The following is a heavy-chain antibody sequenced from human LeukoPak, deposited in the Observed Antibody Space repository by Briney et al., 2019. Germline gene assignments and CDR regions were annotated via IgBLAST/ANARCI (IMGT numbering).Heavy chain of an antibody. CDR3: AREHYDRGNDAFDI. V-gene: IGHV1-18*01. Sequence: ASVKVSCKASGYTFTSYGISWVRQAPGQGLEWMGWISAYNGNTNYAQKLQGRVTMTTDTSTSTAYMELSRLRSDDTAVYYRAREHYDRGNDAFDIWGQGTMVTVSS. D-gene: IGHD3-9*01. CDR2: ISAYNGNT. CDR1: GYTFTSYG. J-gene: IGHJ3*02.